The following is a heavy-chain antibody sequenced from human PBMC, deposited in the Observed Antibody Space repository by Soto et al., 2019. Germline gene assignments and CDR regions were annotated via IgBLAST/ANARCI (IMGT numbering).Heavy chain of an antibody. CDR1: GGSFSGYH. CDR3: ARGSGRGNGWGTYFYYGMDV. D-gene: IGHD6-19*01. CDR2: INHSGST. Sequence: SETLSLTCAVYGGSFSGYHWSWIRQPPGKGLEWIGEINHSGSTSYNPSLKSRVTISVDTSKNQFSLKVTSVTAADTAAYYCARGSGRGNGWGTYFYYGMDVWGQGTTVTVSS. V-gene: IGHV4-34*01. J-gene: IGHJ6*02.